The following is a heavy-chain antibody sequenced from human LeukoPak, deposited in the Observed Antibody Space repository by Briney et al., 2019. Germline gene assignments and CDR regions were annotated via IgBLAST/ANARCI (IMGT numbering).Heavy chain of an antibody. CDR2: IGGGGGST. Sequence: PGGSLRLSCAASGFTFTNYAMNWVRQAPGKGLEWVSAIGGGGGSTYYADSVKGRFTVSSDNSKNTLYLQMDSLRVEDTAVYYCAKGKYCSGGPCFSTDWGQGTLVTVSS. D-gene: IGHD2-15*01. V-gene: IGHV3-23*01. CDR3: AKGKYCSGGPCFSTD. CDR1: GFTFTNYA. J-gene: IGHJ4*02.